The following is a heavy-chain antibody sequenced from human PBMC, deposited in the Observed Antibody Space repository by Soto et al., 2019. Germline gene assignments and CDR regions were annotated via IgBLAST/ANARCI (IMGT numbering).Heavy chain of an antibody. CDR2: MSYDETTK. CDR3: VKDRRDGYFMDILVVDF. CDR1: GFSLSSYA. V-gene: IGHV3-30*18. Sequence: QVRLVESGGGVVQPGGSLRLSCATSGFSLSSYAMHRVRQAPGKGLEWVALMSYDETTKYYADSVKGRFSISRDTSKNTLFLQLNNLRVEDTAMYYCVKDRRDGYFMDILVVDFWGQGALVTVSS. J-gene: IGHJ4*02. D-gene: IGHD2-15*01.